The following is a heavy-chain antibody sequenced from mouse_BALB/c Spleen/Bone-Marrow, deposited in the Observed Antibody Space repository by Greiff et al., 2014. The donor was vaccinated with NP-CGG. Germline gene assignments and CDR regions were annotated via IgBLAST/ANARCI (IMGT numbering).Heavy chain of an antibody. CDR1: GYTFTSYW. Sequence: VKLMESGAELVKPGTSVKMSCKASGYTFTSYWVHWVKQRPGQGLEWIGDIYPGTNSTNYNEKFKTKATLTVDTSPSTAYMQLSSPASEDSAVYYCAREEDFFDYWGQGTTLTVSS. V-gene: IGHV1-55*01. CDR3: AREEDFFDY. J-gene: IGHJ2*01. CDR2: IYPGTNST.